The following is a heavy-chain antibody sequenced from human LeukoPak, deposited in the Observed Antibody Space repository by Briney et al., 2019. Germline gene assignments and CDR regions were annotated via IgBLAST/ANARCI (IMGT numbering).Heavy chain of an antibody. CDR2: ITGSGGST. J-gene: IGHJ4*02. CDR1: GFTFSDYA. Sequence: PGGSLRLSCAASGFTFSDYAMSWVRQAPGKGLEWVSGITGSGGSTNYADSVKGRFTISRDSSKNTLYLQMNSLRVEDTAVYYCAAINIAQLPIRVYWGQGTLVTVSS. V-gene: IGHV3-23*01. CDR3: AAINIAQLPIRVY. D-gene: IGHD5-24*01.